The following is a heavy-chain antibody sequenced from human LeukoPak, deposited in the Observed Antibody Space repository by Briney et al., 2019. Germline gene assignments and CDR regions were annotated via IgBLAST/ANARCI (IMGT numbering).Heavy chain of an antibody. CDR2: IYYSGST. Sequence: SETLSLTCTVSGGSISSYFWSWIRQPPGKGLEWIGYIYYSGSTNYNPSLKGRVTISVDSKNQFSLKLSSVTAADTAVYYCARVLYSSGWFDPWGQGTLVTVSS. CDR3: ARVLYSSGWFDP. CDR1: GGSISSYF. D-gene: IGHD6-19*01. V-gene: IGHV4-59*01. J-gene: IGHJ5*02.